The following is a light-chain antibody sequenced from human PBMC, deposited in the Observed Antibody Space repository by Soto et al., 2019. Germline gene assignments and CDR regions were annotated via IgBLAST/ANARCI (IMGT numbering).Light chain of an antibody. CDR1: QSVSSY. V-gene: IGKV3-11*01. CDR3: QQRSNWPH. CDR2: DAS. Sequence: EIVLTQSPATLSLSPGERATLSCRASQSVSSYLAWYQQKPGQAPRLLIYDASNRATGIPARFSGSGSGTYFTLTISSLEAEDFAVYYCQQRSNWPHFGPGTKVDIK. J-gene: IGKJ3*01.